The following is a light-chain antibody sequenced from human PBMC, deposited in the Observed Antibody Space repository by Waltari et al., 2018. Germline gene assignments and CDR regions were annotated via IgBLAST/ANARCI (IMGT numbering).Light chain of an antibody. CDR1: QGICNY. CDR2: AAS. J-gene: IGKJ3*01. Sequence: TWLAGQGICNYLAVFHQKPGKAPKSLIYAASSLQSGVPSRFSGSGSGTDFTLTLSSLQPEDFATYYCQQYNIYPPAFGPGTRVEIK. CDR3: QQYNIYPPA. V-gene: IGKV1-16*01.